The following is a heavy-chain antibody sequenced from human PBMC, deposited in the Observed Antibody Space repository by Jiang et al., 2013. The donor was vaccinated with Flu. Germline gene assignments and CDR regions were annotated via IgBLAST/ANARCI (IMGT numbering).Heavy chain of an antibody. J-gene: IGHJ4*02. CDR2: FDPEGAEP. D-gene: IGHD3-10*01. Sequence: GAEVKKPGASVRVSCKVSGYTLTELAIHWVRQAPGKGLEWMGGFDPEGAEPTYIQKFQGRVTMTGDTATDLVYMELSSLRSEDTAVYYCAAGRRYSASASTPDHWGQGTLVTVSS. CDR3: AAGRRYSASASTPDH. V-gene: IGHV1-24*01. CDR1: GYTLTELA.